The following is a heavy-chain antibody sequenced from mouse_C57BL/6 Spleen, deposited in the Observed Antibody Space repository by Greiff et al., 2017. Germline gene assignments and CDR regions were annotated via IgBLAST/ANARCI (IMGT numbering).Heavy chain of an antibody. CDR1: GYTFTSYW. CDR3: ARWGTVVDGY. CDR2: IDPSDSYT. J-gene: IGHJ2*01. Sequence: QVQLQQPGAELVKPGASVKLSCKASGYTFTSYWMQWVKQRPGQGLEWIGEIDPSDSYTNYNQKFKGKATLTVDTSSSTAYMQLSSLTSEDSAVYYCARWGTVVDGYWGQGTTLTVSS. D-gene: IGHD1-1*01. V-gene: IGHV1-50*01.